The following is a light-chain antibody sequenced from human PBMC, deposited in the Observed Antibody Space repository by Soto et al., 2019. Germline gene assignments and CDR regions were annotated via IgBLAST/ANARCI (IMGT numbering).Light chain of an antibody. CDR1: SSNIGSNT. V-gene: IGLV1-44*01. J-gene: IGLJ3*02. CDR2: SDN. Sequence: QPVLTQPPSASGTPGQRVTISCFGSSSNIGSNTVNWYQQVPGTAPKLLIYSDNQRPSGVPDRFSGSKSGTSASLAISGLQSEAEGDYYCAVWDDSLNGWVFGGGTQLTVL. CDR3: AVWDDSLNGWV.